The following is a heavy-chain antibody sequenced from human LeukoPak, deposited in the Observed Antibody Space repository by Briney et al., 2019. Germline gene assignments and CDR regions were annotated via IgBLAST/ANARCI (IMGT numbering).Heavy chain of an antibody. V-gene: IGHV3-21*01. J-gene: IGHJ3*02. CDR3: ARDPGYCSGGSCYFEHI. Sequence: PGGSLRLSCAASGFTFSSYSMNWVRQAPGKGLEWVPSISSSSSYIYYADSVKGRFTISRDNAKNSLYLQMNSLRAEDTAVYYCARDPGYCSGGSCYFEHIWGQGTMVTVSS. D-gene: IGHD2-15*01. CDR1: GFTFSSYS. CDR2: ISSSSSYI.